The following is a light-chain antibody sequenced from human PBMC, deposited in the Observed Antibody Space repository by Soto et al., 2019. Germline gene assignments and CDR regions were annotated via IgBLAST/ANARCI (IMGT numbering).Light chain of an antibody. V-gene: IGKV1-39*01. Sequence: DIQMTQSPSSLSASVGDIVTITCRASQSISSYLNWYQQKPGKAPKLLIYAASSLQSGVASRFSGSGSGTDFTLTISSLQPEDFATYYCQQSYSTPQTFGQGTKVDIK. CDR3: QQSYSTPQT. CDR1: QSISSY. J-gene: IGKJ1*01. CDR2: AAS.